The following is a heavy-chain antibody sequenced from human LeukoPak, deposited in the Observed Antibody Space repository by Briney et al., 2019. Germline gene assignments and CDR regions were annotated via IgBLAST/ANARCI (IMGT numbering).Heavy chain of an antibody. CDR1: GGSISSYY. Sequence: PSETLSLTCTVSGGSISSYYWIWIRQPAGKALEWIGRIYSTGSTNYNPSLKSRVTMSVDTSKNQFSLRLRSVTAADTAVYYCARQIASAGTAGFDFWGQGALVTVSS. D-gene: IGHD6-13*01. V-gene: IGHV4-4*07. CDR3: ARQIASAGTAGFDF. CDR2: IYSTGST. J-gene: IGHJ4*02.